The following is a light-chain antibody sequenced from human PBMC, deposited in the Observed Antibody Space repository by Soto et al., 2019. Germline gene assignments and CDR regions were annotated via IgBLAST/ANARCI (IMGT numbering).Light chain of an antibody. Sequence: QSVLTQPRSVSGSPGQSVTISCTGTSSDVGGYNYVSWYQQHPGKAPKLMIYDVSKRPSGVPDRFSGSKSGNTASLTISGLQAEDEADYYCYSYAGSYPVVFGGGTQLTVL. V-gene: IGLV2-11*01. CDR3: YSYAGSYPVV. CDR1: SSDVGGYNY. J-gene: IGLJ2*01. CDR2: DVS.